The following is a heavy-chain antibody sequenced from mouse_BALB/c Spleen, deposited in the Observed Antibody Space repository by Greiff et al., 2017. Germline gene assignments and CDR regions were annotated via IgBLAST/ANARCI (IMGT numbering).Heavy chain of an antibody. CDR3: ARDDGYYPYWYFDV. CDR2: IWAGGST. D-gene: IGHD2-3*01. V-gene: IGHV2-9*02. Sequence: VKLQESGPGLVAPSQSLSITCTVSGFSLTSYGVHWVRQPPGKGLEWLGVIWAGGSTNYNSALMSRLSISKDNSKSQVFLKMNSLQTDDTAMYYCARDDGYYPYWYFDVWGAGTTVTVSS. J-gene: IGHJ1*01. CDR1: GFSLTSYG.